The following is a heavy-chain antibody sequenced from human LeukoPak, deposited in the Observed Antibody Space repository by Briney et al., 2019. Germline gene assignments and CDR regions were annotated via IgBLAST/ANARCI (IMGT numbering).Heavy chain of an antibody. CDR3: ARHGGGGESYPRVFDY. J-gene: IGHJ4*02. Sequence: SETLSLTCTVSGGSISPYYWSWIRQPPGKGLEWVGYIYYSGSTKYNPSLNSRVTISVDTSKNQFSLKLSSMTAADTAVYYCARHGGGGESYPRVFDYWGRGNLVTVSS. V-gene: IGHV4-59*08. CDR1: GGSISPYY. D-gene: IGHD1-26*01. CDR2: IYYSGST.